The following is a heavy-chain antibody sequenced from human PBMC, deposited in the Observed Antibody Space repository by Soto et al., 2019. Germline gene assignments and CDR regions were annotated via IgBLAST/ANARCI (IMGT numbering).Heavy chain of an antibody. CDR1: GGSISDGYY. D-gene: IGHD3-22*01. CDR3: ARRDRSGYSYWLDT. V-gene: IGHV4-31*03. J-gene: IGHJ5*02. Sequence: SETLSLTCTVSGGSISDGYYWSWIRQHPGKGLEWIGSISYSGSTSYNPSLKSRLTISVDRSKSQFSLNLSSVTAADTAVYYCARRDRSGYSYWLDTWGQGTLVTVSS. CDR2: ISYSGST.